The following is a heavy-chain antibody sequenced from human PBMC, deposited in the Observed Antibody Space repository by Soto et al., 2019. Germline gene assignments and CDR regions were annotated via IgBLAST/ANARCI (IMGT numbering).Heavy chain of an antibody. Sequence: ASVKVSCKASGYTFASYGISWVRQAPGPGLEWMGWISAYNGNTNYAQKFQGRVTMTTDTFTRTAYMEVRSLRSDDTAVYYCAREGTCSSTSCPTYFSFGMDVWGQGTTVTVSS. CDR2: ISAYNGNT. CDR3: AREGTCSSTSCPTYFSFGMDV. J-gene: IGHJ6*02. D-gene: IGHD2-2*01. CDR1: GYTFASYG. V-gene: IGHV1-18*01.